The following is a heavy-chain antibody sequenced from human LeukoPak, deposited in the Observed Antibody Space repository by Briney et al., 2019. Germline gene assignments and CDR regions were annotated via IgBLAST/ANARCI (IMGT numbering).Heavy chain of an antibody. CDR3: AKDRGSNWQLWLDY. V-gene: IGHV3-23*01. CDR2: INGGGGTT. D-gene: IGHD6-13*01. CDR1: GFTFSTNA. Sequence: GGSLRLSCTASGFTFSTNAMTWVRQAPGRGLEWVSVINGGGGTTYYADSVKGRFTISRDNSKNTLYLEMNSLRVDDTAVYYCAKDRGSNWQLWLDYWGQGTQVTVSS. J-gene: IGHJ4*02.